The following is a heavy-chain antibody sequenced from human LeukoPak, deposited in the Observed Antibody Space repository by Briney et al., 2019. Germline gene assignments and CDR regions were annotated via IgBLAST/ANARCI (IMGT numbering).Heavy chain of an antibody. J-gene: IGHJ3*02. D-gene: IGHD3-10*01. CDR1: GGSISSYY. CDR3: ARGVRGSGSYFLGDDAFDI. Sequence: SETLSLTCTVAGGSISSYYWSWVRQPAGKGLEWIGRIYTSGSTNYNPSLRSGVTMSVDTSKNQFSLKLSSVTAADTAVYYCARGVRGSGSYFLGDDAFDIWGQGTMVTVSS. CDR2: IYTSGST. V-gene: IGHV4-4*07.